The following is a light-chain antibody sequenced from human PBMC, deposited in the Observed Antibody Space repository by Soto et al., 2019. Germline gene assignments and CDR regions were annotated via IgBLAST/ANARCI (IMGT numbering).Light chain of an antibody. CDR1: SSDVGGYNY. J-gene: IGLJ1*01. Sequence: QSVLTQPASVSGSPGQSITISRTGTSSDVGGYNYVSWYQHHPGKAPKLMIFDVSNRPSGVSNRFSGSKSGNTASLTISGLQPEDEADYYCSSYTISNTRQIVFGTGTKVTVL. CDR2: DVS. V-gene: IGLV2-14*01. CDR3: SSYTISNTRQIV.